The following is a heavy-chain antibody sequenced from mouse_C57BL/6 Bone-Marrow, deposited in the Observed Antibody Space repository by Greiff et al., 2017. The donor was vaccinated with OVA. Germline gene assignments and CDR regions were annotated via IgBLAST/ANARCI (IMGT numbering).Heavy chain of an antibody. CDR1: GFTFSSYA. D-gene: IGHD3-2*02. CDR3: ASETPTAQDRYYAMGY. Sequence: EVHLVESGGGLVKPGGSLKLSCAASGFTFSSYAMSWVRQTPEKRLEWVATISDGGSYTYYPDNVKGRFTISRANATNNPYLPMNHLKTEDTAMNYCASETPTAQDRYYAMGYWGQGNGATVTA. CDR2: ISDGGSYT. V-gene: IGHV5-4*01. J-gene: IGHJ4*01.